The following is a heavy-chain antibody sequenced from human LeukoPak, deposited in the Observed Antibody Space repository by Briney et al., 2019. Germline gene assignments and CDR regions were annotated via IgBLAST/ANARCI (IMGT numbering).Heavy chain of an antibody. CDR1: LGSIIGGSYY. Sequence: PSQALSVTCIVSLGSIIGGSYYWHWIRQPAGGGLGWLGRSYISGSTNFNPSLKSRSTISVDTSKNQFSLRLNSVTAADTAVYYCAGAPHYYDSSGYYWNYWYFDLWGRGTLVTVSS. D-gene: IGHD3-22*01. CDR3: AGAPHYYDSSGYYWNYWYFDL. CDR2: SYISGST. J-gene: IGHJ2*01. V-gene: IGHV4-61*02.